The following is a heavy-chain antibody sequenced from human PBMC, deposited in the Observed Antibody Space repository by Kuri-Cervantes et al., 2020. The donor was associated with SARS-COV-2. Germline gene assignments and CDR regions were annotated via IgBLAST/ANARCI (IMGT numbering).Heavy chain of an antibody. J-gene: IGHJ4*02. CDR3: ARGDILTGYYAY. Sequence: SQTLSLTCAVSGYSISSGYYWGWIRQPPGKGLEWIGSIYHSGSTYYNPSLKSRVTISVDTSKNQFSLKLSSVTAADTAVYYCARGDILTGYYAYWGQGTLVTVSS. D-gene: IGHD3-9*01. V-gene: IGHV4-38-2*01. CDR2: IYHSGST. CDR1: GYSISSGYY.